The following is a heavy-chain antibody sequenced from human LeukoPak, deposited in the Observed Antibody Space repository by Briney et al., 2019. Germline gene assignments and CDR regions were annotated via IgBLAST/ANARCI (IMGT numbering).Heavy chain of an antibody. J-gene: IGHJ4*01. V-gene: IGHV1-2*02. CDR1: GYTFTGYY. Sequence: ATLKVSCKASGYTFTGYYMHWVRQAPGQGLEWMGWINPNSGGTNYAQNFQGRATMTRDTSISTASMEVRKLRADDTAVYYCARRSIAYHRMDDWGQGTMVTVSS. CDR2: INPNSGGT. CDR3: ARRSIAYHRMDD. D-gene: IGHD6-6*01.